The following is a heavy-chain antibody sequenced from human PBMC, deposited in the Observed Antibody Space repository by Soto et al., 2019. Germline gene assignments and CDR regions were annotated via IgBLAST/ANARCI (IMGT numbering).Heavy chain of an antibody. Sequence: EVQLVESGGELVQPGGSLRLSCAASGFNFPTYAMNWVRQAPGKGLEWLSFIHMTHNVIFYADYVRGRFTISRDNAKDSLYLQMNSLRVEDTAVYYCVSDPDGDLDVDYWGQGTLVTVSS. CDR1: GFNFPTYA. CDR3: VSDPDGDLDVDY. CDR2: IHMTHNVI. V-gene: IGHV3-48*01. D-gene: IGHD4-17*01. J-gene: IGHJ4*02.